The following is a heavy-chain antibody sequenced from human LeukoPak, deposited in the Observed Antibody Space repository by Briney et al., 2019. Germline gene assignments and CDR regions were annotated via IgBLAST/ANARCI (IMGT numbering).Heavy chain of an antibody. CDR2: VDPEDGET. V-gene: IGHV1-69-2*01. J-gene: IGHJ4*02. D-gene: IGHD6-13*01. CDR1: GYTFTSYD. CDR3: ATRHSPR. Sequence: GASVKVSCKASGYTFTSYDINWVRQATGKGLEWMGRVDPEDGETIYAEKFQGGVTITADTSTDTAYMELSSLRSEDTAVYYCATRHSPRWGQGTLVTVSS.